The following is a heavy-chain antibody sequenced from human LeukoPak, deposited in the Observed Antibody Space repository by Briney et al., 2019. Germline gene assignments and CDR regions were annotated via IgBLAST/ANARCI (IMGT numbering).Heavy chain of an antibody. D-gene: IGHD3-10*01. CDR1: GGSISSSSYY. CDR3: ARDPGFTMVRGVTNYYYYYYMGV. CDR2: IYYSGST. Sequence: PSETLSLTCTVSGGSISSSSYYWGWIRQPPGKGLEWIGRIYYSGSTYYNPSLKSRVTISVDTSKNQFSLKLSSVTAADTAGYYCARDPGFTMVRGVTNYYYYYYMGVWGKGTTVTVSS. J-gene: IGHJ6*03. V-gene: IGHV4-39*07.